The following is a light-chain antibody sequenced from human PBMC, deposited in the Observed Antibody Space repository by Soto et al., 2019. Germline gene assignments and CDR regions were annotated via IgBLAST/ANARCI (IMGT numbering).Light chain of an antibody. CDR1: SSDVGGYNY. CDR2: DVS. V-gene: IGLV2-14*01. CDR3: SSYTSSSPLHVV. J-gene: IGLJ2*01. Sequence: QSALTQPASVSGSPGQSITISCTGTSSDVGGYNYVSWYQQHPGKAPKLMIYDVSNRPSGVSNRFSGSKSVNTASLTISGLQADDEADYYCSSYTSSSPLHVVFGGGTQLTVL.